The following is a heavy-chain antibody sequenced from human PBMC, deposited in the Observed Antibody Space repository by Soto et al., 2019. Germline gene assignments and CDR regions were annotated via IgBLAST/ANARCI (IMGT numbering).Heavy chain of an antibody. CDR1: GGSVSSGSYY. D-gene: IGHD3-3*01. J-gene: IGHJ5*02. CDR2: INHSGST. V-gene: IGHV4-39*07. Sequence: SETLSLTCTVSGGSVSSGSYYWSWIRQPPGKGLEWIGEINHSGSTNYNPSLKSRVNISVDTSKNQFSLKLSSVTAADTAVYYCARRGSTIFGVVTYNWFDPWGQGTLVTVSS. CDR3: ARRGSTIFGVVTYNWFDP.